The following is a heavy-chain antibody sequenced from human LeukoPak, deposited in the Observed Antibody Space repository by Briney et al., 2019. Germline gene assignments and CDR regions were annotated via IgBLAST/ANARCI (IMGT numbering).Heavy chain of an antibody. Sequence: PGGSLRLSCAASGFTFSSYAMSWVRQAPGKGLEWVSAISGSGGSTYYADSVKGRFTISRDNSKNTLYLQMNSLRAEDTAVYYCAKDLKRWQQLRWFDPWGQGTLVTDSS. CDR3: AKDLKRWQQLRWFDP. CDR2: ISGSGGST. D-gene: IGHD6-13*01. V-gene: IGHV3-23*01. CDR1: GFTFSSYA. J-gene: IGHJ5*02.